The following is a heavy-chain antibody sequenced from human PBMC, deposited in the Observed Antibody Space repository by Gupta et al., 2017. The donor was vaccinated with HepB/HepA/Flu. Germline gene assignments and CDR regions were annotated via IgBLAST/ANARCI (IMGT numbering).Heavy chain of an antibody. CDR3: ARGNSGYLPRNRYYFDY. D-gene: IGHD5-12*01. CDR2: IYYSGST. Sequence: QVQLQESGPGLVKPSQTLSLTCTVSGGSISSGGYYWSWIRQHPGKGREWIGYIYYSGSTYYNPSLKSRVTISVDTSKNQFSLKLSSVTAADTAVYYGARGNSGYLPRNRYYFDYWGQGTRGTVAS. V-gene: IGHV4-31*03. J-gene: IGHJ4*02. CDR1: GGSISSGGYY.